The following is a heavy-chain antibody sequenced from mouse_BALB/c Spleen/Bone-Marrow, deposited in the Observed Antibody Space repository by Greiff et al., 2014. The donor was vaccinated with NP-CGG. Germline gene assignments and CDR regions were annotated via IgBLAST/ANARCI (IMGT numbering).Heavy chain of an antibody. CDR2: INPSNGGT. D-gene: IGHD2-3*01. J-gene: IGHJ4*01. Sequence: SGAELAKPGASVKLSCKASGYTFTSYYMYWVKQRPGQGLEWIGEINPSNGGTNFNEKFKSKATLTVDKSSSTAYMQLSSLTSEDSAVYYCTRGGWLAMDYWGQGTSVTVSS. V-gene: IGHV1S81*02. CDR3: TRGGWLAMDY. CDR1: GYTFTSYY.